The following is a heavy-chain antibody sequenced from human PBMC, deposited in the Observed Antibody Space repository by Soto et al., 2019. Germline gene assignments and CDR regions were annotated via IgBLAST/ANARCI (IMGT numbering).Heavy chain of an antibody. J-gene: IGHJ6*02. V-gene: IGHV4-34*01. CDR3: AKVDHSGWYRLYYYGMDV. CDR2: INHSGST. Sequence: PSETLSLTCAVYGGSFSGYYWSWIRQPPGKGLEWIGEINHSGSTNYNPSLKSRVTISVDTSKNHFSLKLSSVTAEDTAVYYCAKVDHSGWYRLYYYGMDVWGQGTTVTVSS. CDR1: GGSFSGYY. D-gene: IGHD6-19*01.